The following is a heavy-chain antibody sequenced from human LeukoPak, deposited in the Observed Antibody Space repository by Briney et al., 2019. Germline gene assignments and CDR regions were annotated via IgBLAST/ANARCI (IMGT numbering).Heavy chain of an antibody. CDR2: IYISGST. J-gene: IGHJ4*02. D-gene: IGHD2-15*01. Sequence: PSETLSLTCTLSVASINSDYWCWIRQPAGKGLEWIGRIYISGSTNYNSSLQSRVTMSVDTSKNQFSLKLTSVTAADTAVYYYQSALNPLPRTYDFDYWGQGTLVTVSS. CDR1: VASINSDY. CDR3: QSALNPLPRTYDFDY. V-gene: IGHV4-4*07.